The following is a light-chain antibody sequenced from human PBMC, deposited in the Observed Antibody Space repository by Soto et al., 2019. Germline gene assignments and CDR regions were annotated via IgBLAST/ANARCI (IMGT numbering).Light chain of an antibody. J-gene: IGKJ4*01. CDR1: QSVGTN. CDR2: GTS. Sequence: EIVMTQSPATLSVSPGERATLSCRASQSVGTNLAWFQQKPGQAPRLLIYGTSTRATGIPVRFSGSGSGTEFTLTISRLQSEDFAVYYCQQYKNWPPITFGGGTKVDIK. CDR3: QQYKNWPPIT. V-gene: IGKV3-15*01.